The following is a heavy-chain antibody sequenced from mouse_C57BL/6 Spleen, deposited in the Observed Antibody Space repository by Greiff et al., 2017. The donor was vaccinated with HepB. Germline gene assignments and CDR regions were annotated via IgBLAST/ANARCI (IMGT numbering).Heavy chain of an antibody. J-gene: IGHJ4*01. CDR1: GYAFTDYL. V-gene: IGHV1-54*01. CDR3: AGSTMVTGYAMDY. Sequence: VQLQQSGAELVRPGASVKVSCKASGYAFTDYLIEWVKQRPGQGLEWIGVINPGSGGTNYNEKFKGKATLTADKSSSTAYMQRSSLTSEDSAVYCSAGSTMVTGYAMDYWGQGTSVTVSS. D-gene: IGHD2-2*01. CDR2: INPGSGGT.